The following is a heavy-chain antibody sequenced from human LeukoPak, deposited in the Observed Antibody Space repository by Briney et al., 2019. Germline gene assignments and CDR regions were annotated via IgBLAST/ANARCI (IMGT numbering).Heavy chain of an antibody. CDR3: ARVRGHNYDSSGYFDY. CDR2: ISSSGSTI. D-gene: IGHD3-22*01. CDR1: GFTFSDYY. J-gene: IGHJ4*02. V-gene: IGHV3-11*04. Sequence: PGGSLRLSCAASGFTFSDYYMSWIRQAPGKGLEGVSYISSSGSTIYYADSVKGRFTISRDNAKNSLYLQMNSLRAEDTAVYYCARVRGHNYDSSGYFDYWGQGTLVTVSS.